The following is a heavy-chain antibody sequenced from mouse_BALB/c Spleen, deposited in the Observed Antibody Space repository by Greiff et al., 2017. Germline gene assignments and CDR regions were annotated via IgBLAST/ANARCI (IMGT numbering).Heavy chain of an antibody. Sequence: EVHLVESGGGLVKPGGSLKLSCAASGFTFSDYYMYWVRQTPEKRLEWVATISDGGSYTYYPDSVKGRFTISRDNAKNNLYLQMSSLKSEDTAMYYCARGVVTTVTGYAMDYWGQGTSVTVSS. CDR1: GFTFSDYY. V-gene: IGHV5-4*02. J-gene: IGHJ4*01. CDR2: ISDGGSYT. D-gene: IGHD1-1*01. CDR3: ARGVVTTVTGYAMDY.